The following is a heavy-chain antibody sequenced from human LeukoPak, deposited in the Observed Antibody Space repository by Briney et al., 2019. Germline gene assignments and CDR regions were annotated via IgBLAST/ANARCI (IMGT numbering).Heavy chain of an antibody. V-gene: IGHV4-34*01. Sequence: SETLSLTCAVYGGSFSGYYWSWIRQPPGKGLEWIGEINHSGSTNYNPSLKSRVTISVDTSKNQFSLKLSSVTAADTAVYYYARGFQLQTQKFDPWGQGTLVTVSS. CDR2: INHSGST. J-gene: IGHJ5*02. CDR1: GGSFSGYY. D-gene: IGHD2-2*01. CDR3: ARGFQLQTQKFDP.